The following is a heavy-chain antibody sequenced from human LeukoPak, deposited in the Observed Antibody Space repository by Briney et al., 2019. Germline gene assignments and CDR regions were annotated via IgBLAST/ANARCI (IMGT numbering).Heavy chain of an antibody. CDR2: IYHSGST. CDR3: ARVSHYDFWSGYYTFDY. Sequence: LRLSCAASGFTFSSYAMHWIRQPPGKGLEWIGYIYHSGSTYYNPSLKSRVTISVDRSKNQFSLKLSSVTAADTAVYYCARVSHYDFWSGYYTFDYWGQGTLVTVSS. CDR1: GFTFSSYAM. J-gene: IGHJ4*02. V-gene: IGHV4-30-2*01. D-gene: IGHD3-3*01.